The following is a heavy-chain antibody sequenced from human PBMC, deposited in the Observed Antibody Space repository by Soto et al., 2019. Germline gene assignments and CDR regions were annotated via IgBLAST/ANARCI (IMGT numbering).Heavy chain of an antibody. Sequence: SETLSLTCTVSGGSISSSSYYWGWIRQPPGKGLECIGSIYYDGNTYYNPSLKSRVIISVDMSKNQFSLKLSSVTAADTAVYYCARHLGEGYFAYWGQGTLVTVSS. CDR1: GGSISSSSYY. CDR3: ARHLGEGYFAY. CDR2: IYYDGNT. J-gene: IGHJ4*02. V-gene: IGHV4-39*01.